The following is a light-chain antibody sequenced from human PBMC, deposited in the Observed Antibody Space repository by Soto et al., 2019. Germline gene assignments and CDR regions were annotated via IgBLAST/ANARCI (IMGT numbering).Light chain of an antibody. CDR3: EKYNSAPFT. V-gene: IGKV1-27*01. J-gene: IGKJ3*01. CDR1: QDISNF. Sequence: DIQMTQSPSSLSASVGDRVTITCRASQDISNFLVWFPQKPGKVPNLLIYGASTLQSGVPSRFSGSGSGTDFTLTISSLQPEDVPIHFCEKYNSAPFTFGPGTPVDIK. CDR2: GAS.